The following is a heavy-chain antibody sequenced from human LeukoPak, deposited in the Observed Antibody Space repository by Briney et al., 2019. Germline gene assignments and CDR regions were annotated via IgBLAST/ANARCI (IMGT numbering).Heavy chain of an antibody. D-gene: IGHD3-10*01. V-gene: IGHV4-59*10. CDR1: GGSFSGYY. CDR2: IYTSGST. J-gene: IGHJ5*02. Sequence: TSETLSLTCAVYGGSFSGYYWSWIRQPAGKGLEWIGRIYTSGSTNYNPSLKSRVTMSVDTSKNQFSLKLSSVTAADTAVYYCARGPRRVRGVIIDSGWFDPWGQGTLVTVSS. CDR3: ARGPRRVRGVIIDSGWFDP.